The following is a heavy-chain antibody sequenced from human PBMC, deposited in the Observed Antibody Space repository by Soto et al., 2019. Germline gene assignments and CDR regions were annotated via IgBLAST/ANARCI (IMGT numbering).Heavy chain of an antibody. CDR2: IDPSDSYT. CDR1: GYSFTSYW. V-gene: IGHV5-10-1*01. Sequence: GESLKISCKGSGYSFTSYWISWVRQMPGKGLEWMGRIDPSDSYTNYSPSFQGHVTISADKSISTAYLQWSSLKASDTAMYYCERLAPFYCSSTSCYSLPVDYWGQGTLVTVSS. CDR3: ERLAPFYCSSTSCYSLPVDY. J-gene: IGHJ4*02. D-gene: IGHD2-2*01.